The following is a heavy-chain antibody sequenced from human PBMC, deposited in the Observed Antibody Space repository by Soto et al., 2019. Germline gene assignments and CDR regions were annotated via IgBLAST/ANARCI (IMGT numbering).Heavy chain of an antibody. CDR3: AAPSPSIVVVGNDAFDI. J-gene: IGHJ3*02. D-gene: IGHD2-15*01. CDR1: GVAFTVSV. CDR2: IVVGSGNT. V-gene: IGHV1-58*01. Sequence: SVKVSCKASGVAFTVSVVEWGRQARGKRLEWIGWIVVGSGNTNYAQKFQERVTITRDMSTSTAYMELSSLRSEDTAVYYCAAPSPSIVVVGNDAFDIWGQGTMVTVSS.